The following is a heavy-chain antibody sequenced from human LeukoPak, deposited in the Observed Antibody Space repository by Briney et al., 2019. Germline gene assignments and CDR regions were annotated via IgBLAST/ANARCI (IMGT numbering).Heavy chain of an antibody. CDR1: GYTFTSYY. Sequence: ASVKVSCKASGYTFTSYYKHWVRQAPGQGLEWMGIINPSGGSTSYAQKFQGRVTMTRDVSTSTVYMELSSLRSEDTAVYYCAVPAQTKHSSSLNYWGQGTLVTVSS. V-gene: IGHV1-46*01. CDR3: AVPAQTKHSSSLNY. D-gene: IGHD6-6*01. CDR2: INPSGGST. J-gene: IGHJ4*02.